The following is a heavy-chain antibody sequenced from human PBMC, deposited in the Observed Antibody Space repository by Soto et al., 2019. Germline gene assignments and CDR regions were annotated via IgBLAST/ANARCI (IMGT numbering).Heavy chain of an antibody. CDR3: ARARNFGVVIISEYYYYMDV. Sequence: GGSLRLSCAASGFTFSSYWMHWVRQAPGKGLVWVSRINSDGSSTSYADSVKGRFTISRDNAKNTLYLQMNSLRAEDTAVYYCARARNFGVVIISEYYYYMDVWGKGTTVTVSS. V-gene: IGHV3-74*01. D-gene: IGHD3-3*01. CDR2: INSDGSST. J-gene: IGHJ6*03. CDR1: GFTFSSYW.